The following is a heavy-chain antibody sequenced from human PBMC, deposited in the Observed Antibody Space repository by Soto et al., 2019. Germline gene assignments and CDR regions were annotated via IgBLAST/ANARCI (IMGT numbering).Heavy chain of an antibody. CDR3: ARSRERDYDILTGFLDPPDY. CDR2: ISSSGSTI. Sequence: GGSLRLSCAASGFTFSDYYMSWIRQAPGKGLEWVSYISSSGSTIYYADSVKGRFTISRDNAKNSLYPQMNSLRAEDTAVYYCARSRERDYDILTGFLDPPDYWGQGTLVTVSS. J-gene: IGHJ4*02. D-gene: IGHD3-9*01. CDR1: GFTFSDYY. V-gene: IGHV3-11*01.